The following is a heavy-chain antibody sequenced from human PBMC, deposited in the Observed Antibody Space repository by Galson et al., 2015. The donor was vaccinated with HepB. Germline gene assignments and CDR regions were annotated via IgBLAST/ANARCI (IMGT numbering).Heavy chain of an antibody. CDR3: ARDLGIAYGYGFDV. V-gene: IGHV3-53*01. D-gene: IGHD3-10*01. J-gene: IGHJ3*01. CDR2: IYSGSNT. Sequence: SLRLSCAASGFTVSSHYMSWVRQAPGKGLEWVSVIYSGSNTYYADSVKGRFTISRHNSKNTLYLQMNSLRVEDTAVYYCARDLGIAYGYGFDVWGQGTMVTVSS. CDR1: GFTVSSHY.